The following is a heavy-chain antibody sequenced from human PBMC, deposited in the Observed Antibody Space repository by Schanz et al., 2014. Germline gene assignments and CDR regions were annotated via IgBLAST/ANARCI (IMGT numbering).Heavy chain of an antibody. CDR2: ISHSGGSK. CDR1: GFTFNSYA. Sequence: EVQLLESGGGLVRPGGSLRLSCAASGFTFNSYAMTWVRQAPGKGLEWVSSISHSGGSKYYADSVKGRFTISRDNSKNILYLQMNSLRAEDTTVYYCAKARRKSNCSGGRCFHYSYYGMDVWGQGTTVTVSS. V-gene: IGHV3-23*01. D-gene: IGHD2-15*01. J-gene: IGHJ6*02. CDR3: AKARRKSNCSGGRCFHYSYYGMDV.